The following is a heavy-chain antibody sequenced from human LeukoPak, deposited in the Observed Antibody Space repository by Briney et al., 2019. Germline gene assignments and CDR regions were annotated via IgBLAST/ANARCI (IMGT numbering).Heavy chain of an antibody. CDR1: GFTFGDYA. V-gene: IGHV3-15*01. D-gene: IGHD3-10*01. CDR3: TTLYGSGSYY. CDR2: IKSKSDGGTS. J-gene: IGHJ4*02. Sequence: GGSLKLSCTASGFTFGDYAMSWVRQAPGKGLEWVGRIKSKSDGGTSDYAAPVKGSFTISRDDSKNTLYLQMNSLKTDDTAVYYCTTLYGSGSYYWGQGTLVTVSS.